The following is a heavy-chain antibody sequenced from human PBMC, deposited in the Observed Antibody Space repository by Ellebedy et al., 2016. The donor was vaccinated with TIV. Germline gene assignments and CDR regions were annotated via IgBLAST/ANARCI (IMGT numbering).Heavy chain of an antibody. CDR1: GYTFTGYY. J-gene: IGHJ5*02. CDR2: INPNSGGT. Sequence: ASVKVSCKASGYTFTGYYMHWVRQAPGQGLEWMGWINPNSGGTNYAQKFQGWVTMTRDTSISTAYMELSRLRSDDTAVYYCARGLAEDEDFDLNWFDPWGQGTLVTVSS. D-gene: IGHD3-9*01. CDR3: ARGLAEDEDFDLNWFDP. V-gene: IGHV1-2*04.